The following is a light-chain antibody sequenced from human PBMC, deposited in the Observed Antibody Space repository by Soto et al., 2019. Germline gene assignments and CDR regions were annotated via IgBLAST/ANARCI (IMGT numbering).Light chain of an antibody. CDR2: DAS. J-gene: IGKJ5*01. CDR1: QTVRNNY. CDR3: QHYGSSSVT. Sequence: LTQSAGTLSLNTGERATLSCRASQTVRNNYLAWYQQKPGQAPRLLIYDASSRATGIPDRFSGGGSGTDFTLTISRLEPEDFAVYYCQHYGSSSVTSAQGTRLEIK. V-gene: IGKV3-20*01.